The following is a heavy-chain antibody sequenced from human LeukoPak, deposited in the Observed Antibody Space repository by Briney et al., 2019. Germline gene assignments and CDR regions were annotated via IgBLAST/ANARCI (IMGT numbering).Heavy chain of an antibody. CDR2: IYPGDSDT. V-gene: IGHV5-51*01. CDR3: ARHEEPRSYGFDAFDI. D-gene: IGHD5-18*01. Sequence: GESLKISCKISGYKLTNNWIGWVRQVPGKGLEWMGLIYPGDSDTRYSPSFQGQVTISADKSISTAYLQWSSLKASDTAMYYCARHEEPRSYGFDAFDIWGQGTMVTVSS. CDR1: GYKLTNNW. J-gene: IGHJ3*02.